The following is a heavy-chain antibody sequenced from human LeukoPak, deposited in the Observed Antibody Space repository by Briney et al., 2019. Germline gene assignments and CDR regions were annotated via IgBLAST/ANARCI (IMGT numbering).Heavy chain of an antibody. CDR3: AKDGGSSSWFDP. CDR1: GFTSSGYG. J-gene: IGHJ5*02. D-gene: IGHD6-13*01. CDR2: ISYDGSNK. Sequence: GRSLRLSCAASGFTSSGYGMHWVRQAPGKGLEWVAVISYDGSNKYYADSVKGRFTISRDNSKNTLYLQMNSLRAEDTAVYYCAKDGGSSSWFDPWGQGTMVTVSS. V-gene: IGHV3-30*18.